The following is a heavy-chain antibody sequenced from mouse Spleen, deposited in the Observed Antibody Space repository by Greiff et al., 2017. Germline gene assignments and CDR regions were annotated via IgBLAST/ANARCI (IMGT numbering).Heavy chain of an antibody. CDR1: GYSITSGYY. Sequence: EVQVVESGPGLVKPSQSLSLTCSVTGYSITSGYYWNWIRQFPGNKLEWMGYISYDGSNNYNPSLKNRISITRDTSKNQFFLKLNSVTTEDTATYYCARGGLRGGFDYWGQGTTLTVSS. V-gene: IGHV3-6*01. D-gene: IGHD2-2*01. J-gene: IGHJ2*01. CDR2: ISYDGSN. CDR3: ARGGLRGGFDY.